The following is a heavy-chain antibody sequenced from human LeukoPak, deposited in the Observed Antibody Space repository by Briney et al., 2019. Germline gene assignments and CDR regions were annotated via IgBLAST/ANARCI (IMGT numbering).Heavy chain of an antibody. Sequence: PGGSLRLSCAASGFTFSSYGMHRVRQAPGKGLEWVAFIRYDGSNKYYADSVKGRFTISRDNSKNTLYLQMNSLRAEDTAVYYCAKGHVDTASDYYYYYYMDVWGKGTTVTVSS. CDR3: AKGHVDTASDYYYYYYMDV. J-gene: IGHJ6*03. D-gene: IGHD5-18*01. V-gene: IGHV3-30*02. CDR2: IRYDGSNK. CDR1: GFTFSSYG.